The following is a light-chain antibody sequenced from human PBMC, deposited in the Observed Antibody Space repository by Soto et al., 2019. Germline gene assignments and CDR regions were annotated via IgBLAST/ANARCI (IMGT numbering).Light chain of an antibody. V-gene: IGKV1-39*01. CDR3: QQRYSMPYT. CDR1: QSIANY. CDR2: GAS. Sequence: DIQMTQSPSSLSASVGDRVAITCRTSQSIANYLNWYQQKPGKAPNLLIYGASSLQSGVPSRFSGSGSGTDFTLTLRSLQPEDFATYYCQQRYSMPYTFVQGTKLEI. J-gene: IGKJ2*01.